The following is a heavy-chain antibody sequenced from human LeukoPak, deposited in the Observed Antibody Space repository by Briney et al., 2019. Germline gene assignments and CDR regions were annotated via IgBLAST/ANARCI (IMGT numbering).Heavy chain of an antibody. J-gene: IGHJ4*02. CDR3: AKDLLYYYGSGSYGGDY. D-gene: IGHD3-10*01. Sequence: GGSLRLSCAASGFTFSSYAMSWVRQAPGKGLEWVSGISGSGYDTYYADSVKGRFTISRDNSKNTVYLQMISLRAEDTAVYYCAKDLLYYYGSGSYGGDYWGQGTLVTVSS. V-gene: IGHV3-23*01. CDR2: ISGSGYDT. CDR1: GFTFSSYA.